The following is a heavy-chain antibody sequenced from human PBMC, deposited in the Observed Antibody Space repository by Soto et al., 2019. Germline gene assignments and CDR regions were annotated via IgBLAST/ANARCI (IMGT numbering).Heavy chain of an antibody. V-gene: IGHV3-53*01. J-gene: IGHJ3*01. D-gene: IGHD4-4*01. CDR1: VLTFSGKKY. Sequence: PGGALRLSGAVSVLTFSGKKYVACVRQAPGKGLEWVSGFYDLDGTYYADSLKGRFTTSGDSSRTIVYLQMNDLRPEDTAAYYCATWHLQEHAYDVWGQGTTVTVSS. CDR2: FYDLDGT. CDR3: ATWHLQEHAYDV.